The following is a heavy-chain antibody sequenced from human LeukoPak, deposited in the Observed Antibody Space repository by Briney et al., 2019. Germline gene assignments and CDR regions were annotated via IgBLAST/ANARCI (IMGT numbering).Heavy chain of an antibody. D-gene: IGHD3-16*01. V-gene: IGHV4-59*01. J-gene: IGHJ5*02. Sequence: QVQLQESGPGLVKPSETLSLTCTVSGGSISSYYWSWIRQPPGKGLERIGYIYYSGSTNYNPSLKSRVTISVDTSKNQFSLKLSSVTAADTAVYYCARHGSATTFLNWLDPWGQGTLVTVSS. CDR1: GGSISSYY. CDR3: ARHGSATTFLNWLDP. CDR2: IYYSGST.